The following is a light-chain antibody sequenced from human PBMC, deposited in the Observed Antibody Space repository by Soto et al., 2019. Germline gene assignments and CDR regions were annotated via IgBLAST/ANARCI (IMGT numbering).Light chain of an antibody. CDR1: SSDVGGYNY. Sequence: QSALTQPRSVSGSPGQSVPISCTGTSSDVGGYNYVSWYQQHPVKAPKVMIYDVSERPSGVPDRFSGSKSGNTASLTISGLQAEDEADYYCCSYAGSPRYVLGTGTKVTVL. J-gene: IGLJ1*01. CDR2: DVS. CDR3: CSYAGSPRYV. V-gene: IGLV2-11*01.